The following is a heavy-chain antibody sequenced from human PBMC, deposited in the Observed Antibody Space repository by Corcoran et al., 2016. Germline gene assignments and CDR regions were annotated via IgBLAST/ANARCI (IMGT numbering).Heavy chain of an antibody. CDR1: GGSFSGYY. D-gene: IGHD2-2*01. V-gene: IGHV4-34*01. Sequence: QVQLQQWGAGLLKPSETLSLTCAVYGGSFSGYYWSWIRQPPGKGLEWIGEINHSGSTNYNPSLKSRVTISVDTSKNQFSLKLGSVTAADTAVDYCGRGRRYCSSTSGSPGGWFDPWGQGTLVTVSS. CDR2: INHSGST. J-gene: IGHJ5*02. CDR3: GRGRRYCSSTSGSPGGWFDP.